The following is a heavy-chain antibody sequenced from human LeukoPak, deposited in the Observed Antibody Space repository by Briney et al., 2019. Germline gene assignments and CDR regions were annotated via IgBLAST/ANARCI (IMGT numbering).Heavy chain of an antibody. J-gene: IGHJ4*02. D-gene: IGHD7-27*01. Sequence: ASVKVSSKASGYTFTSCDINWVRQATGQGLEWMGWMNPNSSNTGYAQKFQGRVTMTRNTSISTAYMELSSLRSEDTAVSYCARAPLTGDQRWGQGTLVTVSS. CDR3: ARAPLTGDQR. CDR1: GYTFTSCD. CDR2: MNPNSSNT. V-gene: IGHV1-8*01.